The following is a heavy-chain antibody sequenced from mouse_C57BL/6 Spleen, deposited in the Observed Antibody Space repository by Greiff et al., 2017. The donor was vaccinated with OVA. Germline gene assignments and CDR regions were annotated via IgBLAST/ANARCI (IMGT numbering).Heavy chain of an antibody. J-gene: IGHJ4*01. V-gene: IGHV7-3*01. D-gene: IGHD2-3*01. Sequence: EVHLVESGGGLVQPGGSLSLSCAASGFTFTDYYMSWVRQPPGKALEWLGFIRNKANGYTTEYSASVKGRFTISRDKSPSILYLQMNALRVEDSASYFCARYEDGYYEAMYYWGQGTSVTVSS. CDR1: GFTFTDYY. CDR2: IRNKANGYTT. CDR3: ARYEDGYYEAMYY.